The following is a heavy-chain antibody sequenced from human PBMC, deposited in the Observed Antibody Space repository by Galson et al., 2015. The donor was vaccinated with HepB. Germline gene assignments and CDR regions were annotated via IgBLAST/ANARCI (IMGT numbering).Heavy chain of an antibody. Sequence: SLRLSCAASGFTFSSYWMSWVRQAPGKGLEWVANIKQDGSEKYYVDSVKGRFTISRDNAKNSLYLQMNSLRAEDTAVYYCARAFYDYVWGSYPGDDYWGQGTLVTVSS. CDR3: ARAFYDYVWGSYPGDDY. CDR2: IKQDGSEK. D-gene: IGHD3-16*01. J-gene: IGHJ4*02. CDR1: GFTFSSYW. V-gene: IGHV3-7*04.